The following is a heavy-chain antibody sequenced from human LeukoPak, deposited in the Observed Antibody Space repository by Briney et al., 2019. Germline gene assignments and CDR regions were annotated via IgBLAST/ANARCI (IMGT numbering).Heavy chain of an antibody. D-gene: IGHD2-15*01. CDR3: ARAPGYCSGGSCLDY. CDR1: GGTFSSYA. Sequence: SVKVSCKASGGTFSSYAISWVRQAPGQGLEWMGRIIPIFGTANYAQKFQGRVTITTDESTSTAYMELSSLRSEDTVVYYCARAPGYCSGGSCLDYWGQGTLVTVSS. V-gene: IGHV1-69*05. J-gene: IGHJ4*02. CDR2: IIPIFGTA.